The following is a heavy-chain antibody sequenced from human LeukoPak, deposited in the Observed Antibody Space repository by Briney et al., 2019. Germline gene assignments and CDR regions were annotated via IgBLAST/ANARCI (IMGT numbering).Heavy chain of an antibody. V-gene: IGHV3-13*01. CDR1: GFTFSSYD. CDR2: IGTAGDT. J-gene: IGHJ6*03. CDR3: ARVSGASYMDV. Sequence: PGGPLRLSCAASGFTFSSYDMHWVRQATGKGLEWVSAIGTAGDTYYPGSVKGRFTISRENAKNSLYLQMNSLRAGDTAVYYCARVSGASYMDVWGKGTTVTVS.